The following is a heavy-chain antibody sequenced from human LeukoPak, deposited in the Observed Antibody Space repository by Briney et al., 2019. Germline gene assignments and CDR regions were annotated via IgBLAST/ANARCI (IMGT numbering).Heavy chain of an antibody. CDR3: ARRSFCGGDCYSDY. J-gene: IGHJ4*02. V-gene: IGHV5-51*01. Sequence: GESLKISCKGSGSSFTNYWIGWVRPMPGKGLVWMGIIYPGDSDTRYSPSFQGQVTISADKSISTAYLQWSSLKASDTAMYYCARRSFCGGDCYSDYWGQGTLVTVSS. D-gene: IGHD2-21*02. CDR1: GSSFTNYW. CDR2: IYPGDSDT.